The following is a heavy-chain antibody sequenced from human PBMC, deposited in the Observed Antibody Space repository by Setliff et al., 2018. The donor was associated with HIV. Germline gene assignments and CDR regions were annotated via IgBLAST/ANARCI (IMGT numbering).Heavy chain of an antibody. J-gene: IGHJ3*02. CDR1: GFSLTTSGMS. CDR2: IDWDDDK. Sequence: PTLVNPTQTLKLTCTFSGFSLTTSGMSVSWIRQPPGKALEWLARIDWDDDKYHSTSLKTRLTISKDTSKNQVVLTMTNMDPVDTATYFCARTTIAVAATEAFDIWGQGTMVTVSS. V-gene: IGHV2-70*11. CDR3: ARTTIAVAATEAFDI. D-gene: IGHD6-19*01.